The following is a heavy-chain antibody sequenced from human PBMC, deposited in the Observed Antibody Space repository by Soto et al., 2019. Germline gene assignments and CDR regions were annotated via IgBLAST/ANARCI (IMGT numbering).Heavy chain of an antibody. CDR2: ISGDGVHT. J-gene: IGHJ4*02. Sequence: EVQLAESGGGLIQPGGSLRLSCATSGFTFSRYWIHWVRQAPGEGLVWVSRISGDGVHTDYAESVKGRFTVSRDIAKSTGYLQMNNLRAEDTALYYCERLGFVGEGDFWGQGILVTVSS. D-gene: IGHD3-16*01. CDR1: GFTFSRYW. V-gene: IGHV3-74*01. CDR3: ERLGFVGEGDF.